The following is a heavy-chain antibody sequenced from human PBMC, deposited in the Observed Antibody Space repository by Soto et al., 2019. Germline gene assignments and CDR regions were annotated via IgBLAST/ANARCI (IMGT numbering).Heavy chain of an antibody. J-gene: IGHJ6*02. CDR2: IYHSGSA. Sequence: SETLSLTCAVSGGSISSGGYSWSWIRQPPGKGLEWIGYIYHSGSAYYNPSLKSRVTISVDRSKNQFSLKLSSVTAADTAVYYCAREGTYYDFWSGYKRGNYYGMDVWGQGTTVTVSS. CDR3: AREGTYYDFWSGYKRGNYYGMDV. V-gene: IGHV4-30-2*01. D-gene: IGHD3-3*01. CDR1: GGSISSGGYS.